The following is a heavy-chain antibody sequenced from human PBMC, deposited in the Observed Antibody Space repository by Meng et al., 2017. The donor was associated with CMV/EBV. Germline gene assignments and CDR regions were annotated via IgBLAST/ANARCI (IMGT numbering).Heavy chain of an antibody. V-gene: IGHV4-59*01. D-gene: IGHD3-3*01. CDR3: ARGDLGYDFWSGSRPGILGYYYYGMDV. Sequence: SETLSLTCTVSGCSISSYYWSWIRQLPGKGLEWIGYIYYSGSTNYNPSLKSRVTISVDTSKNQFSLKLSSVTAADTAVYYCARGDLGYDFWSGSRPGILGYYYYGMDVWGQGTTVTVSS. CDR1: GCSISSYY. J-gene: IGHJ6*02. CDR2: IYYSGST.